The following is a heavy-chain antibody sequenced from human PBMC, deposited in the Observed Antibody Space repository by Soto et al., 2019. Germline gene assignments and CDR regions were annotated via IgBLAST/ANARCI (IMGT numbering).Heavy chain of an antibody. V-gene: IGHV1-46*03. Sequence: QVQLVQSGAEVKKPGASVKVSCKASGYTFTSYYMHWVRQAPGQGLEWMGIINPSGGSTSYAQKFQGRVTMTRDTSTSTVYMELSSLRSEDTAVYYCARDFESIFGVVIGAEDAFDIWGQGTMVTVSS. D-gene: IGHD3-3*01. CDR3: ARDFESIFGVVIGAEDAFDI. CDR2: INPSGGST. CDR1: GYTFTSYY. J-gene: IGHJ3*02.